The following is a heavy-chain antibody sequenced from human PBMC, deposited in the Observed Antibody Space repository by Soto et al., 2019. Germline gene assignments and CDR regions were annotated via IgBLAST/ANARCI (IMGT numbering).Heavy chain of an antibody. D-gene: IGHD3-10*01. Sequence: QVQLVQSGAEVKKPGASVKVSCEASGYSFTNYAMQWVRQAPGQRLEWMGWINTANGNTKYSQKLQGRVTSTRDTSARRAYMELMRLTSEDTSVYYWARGIRVVIDFSYMVMLAKGTGVTACS. CDR1: GYSFTNYA. V-gene: IGHV1-3*04. CDR2: INTANGNT. CDR3: ARGIRVVIDFSYMVM. J-gene: IGHJ6*03.